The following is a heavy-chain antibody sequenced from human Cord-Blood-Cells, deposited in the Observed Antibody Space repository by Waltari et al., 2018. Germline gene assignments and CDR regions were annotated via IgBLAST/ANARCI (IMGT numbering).Heavy chain of an antibody. CDR1: GYTFTSYG. CDR3: ARDIGFWSGYHNPGAFDI. Sequence: QVQLVQSGAEVKKPGASVKVSCKASGYTFTSYGISWERQAPGQGLEWLGWVSAYKGNTKYARKLQGRSTMTTDTSTSTAYMELRSLRSDDTAVYYCARDIGFWSGYHNPGAFDIWGQGTMVTVSS. V-gene: IGHV1-18*01. D-gene: IGHD3-3*01. J-gene: IGHJ3*02. CDR2: VSAYKGNT.